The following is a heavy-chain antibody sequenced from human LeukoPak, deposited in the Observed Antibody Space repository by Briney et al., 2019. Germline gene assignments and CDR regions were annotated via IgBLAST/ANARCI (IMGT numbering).Heavy chain of an antibody. D-gene: IGHD3-9*01. CDR1: GFTFSSYG. Sequence: GRSLRLSCAASGFTFSSYGMHWVRQAPGKGLEWVAVISYDGSNKYYADSVKGRFTISRDNSKNTLYLQMNSLRAEDTAVYYCAKDSYDTLTDSNWFDPWGQGTLVTVSS. V-gene: IGHV3-30*18. J-gene: IGHJ5*02. CDR3: AKDSYDTLTDSNWFDP. CDR2: ISYDGSNK.